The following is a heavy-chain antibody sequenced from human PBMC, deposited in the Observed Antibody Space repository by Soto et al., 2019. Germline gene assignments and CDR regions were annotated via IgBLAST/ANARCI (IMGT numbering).Heavy chain of an antibody. V-gene: IGHV3-30-3*01. CDR3: ARGGDYDFWSGYPNPYYYYYGMDV. CDR2: ISYDGSNK. D-gene: IGHD3-3*01. CDR1: GFTFSSYA. J-gene: IGHJ6*02. Sequence: QVQLVESGGGVVQPGRSLRLSCAAPGFTFSSYAMHWVRQAPGKGLEWVAVISYDGSNKYYADSVKGRFTISRDNSKNTLYLQMNSLRAEDTAVYYCARGGDYDFWSGYPNPYYYYYGMDVWGQGTTVTVSS.